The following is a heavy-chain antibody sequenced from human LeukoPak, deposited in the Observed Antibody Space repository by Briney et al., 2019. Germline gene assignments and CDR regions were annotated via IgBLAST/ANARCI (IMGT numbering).Heavy chain of an antibody. CDR2: ISTYNGHT. J-gene: IGHJ4*02. V-gene: IGHV1-18*01. D-gene: IGHD3-22*01. Sequence: ASVTVSCKASGYTFTNYAISWVRQAPGQGLEWMGWISTYNGHTNYAQNLQGRVTMTTDTSTSTAYMDLRSLRSDDTAVYYCARAGHRRYYYDNGYDYWGQGTLVTVSS. CDR1: GYTFTNYA. CDR3: ARAGHRRYYYDNGYDY.